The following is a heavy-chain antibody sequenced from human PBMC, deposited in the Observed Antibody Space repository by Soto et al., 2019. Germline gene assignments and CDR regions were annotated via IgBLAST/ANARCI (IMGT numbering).Heavy chain of an antibody. V-gene: IGHV3-48*02. Sequence: GGSLRLSCAASGFTFNSYSMNWVRQAPGKGLEWVSYISSSSTTKYYTDSVKGRFTISRDNAKNSLYLQMNSLRDDDTAVYYCARDLGSGYDPGDYWGQGTLVTVSS. CDR3: ARDLGSGYDPGDY. J-gene: IGHJ4*02. CDR2: ISSSSTTK. CDR1: GFTFNSYS. D-gene: IGHD5-12*01.